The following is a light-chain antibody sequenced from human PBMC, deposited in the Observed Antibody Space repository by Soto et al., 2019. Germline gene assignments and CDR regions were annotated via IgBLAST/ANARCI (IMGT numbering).Light chain of an antibody. CDR3: QQYNKWPRT. Sequence: EIVLTQSAGTVSLSPGERATLSCRASQSVSSSYLACYQQKPGQAPRLLIYGTSTRATGIPARFSGSGSGTEFTLTISSLQSEDFAVYYCQQYNKWPRTFGQGTKVDI. CDR1: QSVSSSY. J-gene: IGKJ1*01. CDR2: GTS. V-gene: IGKV3-15*01.